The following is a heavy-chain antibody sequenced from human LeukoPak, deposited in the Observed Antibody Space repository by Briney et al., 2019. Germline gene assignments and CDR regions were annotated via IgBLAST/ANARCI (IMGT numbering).Heavy chain of an antibody. CDR3: ARGPRGYSYGQPLGY. CDR2: IYYSGYT. D-gene: IGHD5-18*01. Sequence: SETLSLTCTVSGGSISSYYWSWIRQPPGKGLEGIGYIYYSGYTNYNPSLKSRVTISVDTSKNQFSLKLSSVTAADTAVYYCARGPRGYSYGQPLGYWGQGTLVTVSS. V-gene: IGHV4-59*12. J-gene: IGHJ4*02. CDR1: GGSISSYY.